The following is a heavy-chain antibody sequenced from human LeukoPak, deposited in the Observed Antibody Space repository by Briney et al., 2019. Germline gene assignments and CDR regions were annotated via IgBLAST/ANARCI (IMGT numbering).Heavy chain of an antibody. CDR1: GFTVSSNY. CDR2: IYSSGST. Sequence: PGGSLRLSCAASGFTVSSNYMNWIRQAPGKGLEWVSVIYSSGSTYYADSVKGRFTISRDNSKNTLYLQVNSLRAEDTAVYYCARDLYGVSHDYWGQGTLVTV. CDR3: ARDLYGVSHDY. V-gene: IGHV3-53*01. D-gene: IGHD4-17*01. J-gene: IGHJ4*02.